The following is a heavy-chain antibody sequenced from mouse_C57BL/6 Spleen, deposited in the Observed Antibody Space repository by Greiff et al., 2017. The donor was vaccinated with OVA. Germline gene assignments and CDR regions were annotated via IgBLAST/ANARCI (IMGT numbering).Heavy chain of an antibody. CDR1: GYTFTSYW. CDR2: IDPSDSYT. Sequence: QVQLQQPGAELVRPGTSVKLSCKASGYTFTSYWMHWVKQRPGQGLEWIGVIDPSDSYTNYNQKFKGKATLTVDTSSSTAYMQLSSLTSEDSAVYYCARRVYYDYDEGGYYAMDYWGQGTSVTVSS. D-gene: IGHD2-4*01. V-gene: IGHV1-59*01. CDR3: ARRVYYDYDEGGYYAMDY. J-gene: IGHJ4*01.